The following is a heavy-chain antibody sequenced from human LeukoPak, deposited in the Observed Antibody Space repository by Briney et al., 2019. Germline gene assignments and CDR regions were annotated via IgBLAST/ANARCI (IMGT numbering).Heavy chain of an antibody. CDR3: ARVHRITTSPYYDILTGYFRTDANWFDP. J-gene: IGHJ5*02. D-gene: IGHD3-9*01. Sequence: GGSLRLSCAASGFTFSSYWMSWVRQAPGKGLEWVANIKQDGSEKYYVDSVKGRFTTSRDNAKNSLYLQMNSLRAEDAAVYYCARVHRITTSPYYDILTGYFRTDANWFDPWGQGTLVTVSS. CDR2: IKQDGSEK. V-gene: IGHV3-7*01. CDR1: GFTFSSYW.